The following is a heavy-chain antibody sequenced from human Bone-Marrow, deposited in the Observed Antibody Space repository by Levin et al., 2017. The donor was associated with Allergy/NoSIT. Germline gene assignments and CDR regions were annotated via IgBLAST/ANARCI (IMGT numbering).Heavy chain of an antibody. D-gene: IGHD4-17*01. CDR2: LFHTGTA. V-gene: IGHV4-39*01. CDR1: GGSITSSSYF. Sequence: SSETLSLTCTVSGGSITSSSYFWDWIRQPPGKGLEWIGSLFHTGTAYYNPSLSSRVTISVDTSKNQFSLNLNSVTAADTALYYCARHERTDYGDYSVKLYFDLWGRGTLVTVSS. CDR3: ARHERTDYGDYSVKLYFDL. J-gene: IGHJ2*01.